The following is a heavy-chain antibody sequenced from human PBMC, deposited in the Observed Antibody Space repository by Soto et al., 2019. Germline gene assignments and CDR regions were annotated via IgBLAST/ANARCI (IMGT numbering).Heavy chain of an antibody. Sequence: GGSLRPSVAASELNFHSYTINWVRQAPGKRREGLSSLSSSGYILSTDSVCDRFTISRDNAKNSVYLQIDSLRADDTAVYFCARDCSGGSCYPGMVVWGQGTTVTVSS. V-gene: IGHV3-21*01. D-gene: IGHD2-15*01. CDR3: ARDCSGGSCYPGMVV. CDR2: LSSSGYI. J-gene: IGHJ6*02. CDR1: ELNFHSYT.